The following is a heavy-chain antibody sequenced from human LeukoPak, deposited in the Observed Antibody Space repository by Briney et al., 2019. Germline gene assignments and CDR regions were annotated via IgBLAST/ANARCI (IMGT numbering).Heavy chain of an antibody. CDR3: ARDRRSDNYFDY. J-gene: IGHJ4*02. V-gene: IGHV3-21*01. CDR1: GFTFSSYS. CDR2: ISSSSSYI. Sequence: GGSLRRSCAASGFTFSSYSMNWVRQAPGKGLEWVSSISSSSSYIYYADSVKGRFTISRDNAKNSLYLQMNSLRAEDTAVYYCARDRRSDNYFDYWGQGTLVTVSS.